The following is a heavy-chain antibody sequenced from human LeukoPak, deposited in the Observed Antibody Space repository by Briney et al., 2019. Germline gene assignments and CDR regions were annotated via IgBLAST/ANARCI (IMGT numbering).Heavy chain of an antibody. CDR2: IYYSGST. J-gene: IGHJ4*02. Sequence: SETLSLTCTVSGGSISSGGYYWSWIRQHPGKGLEWIGYIYYSGSTYYNPSLKSRVTISVDTSKNQFSLKLSSVTAADTAMYYCARDLDRLYYFDYWGQGTLVTVSS. CDR3: ARDLDRLYYFDY. V-gene: IGHV4-31*03. CDR1: GGSISSGGYY. D-gene: IGHD1-1*01.